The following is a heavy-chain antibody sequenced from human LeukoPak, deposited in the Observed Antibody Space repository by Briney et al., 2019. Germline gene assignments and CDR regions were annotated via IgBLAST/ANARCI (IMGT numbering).Heavy chain of an antibody. CDR1: GYSITTGSY. Sequence: SETLSLTCAVSGYSITTGSYWGWIRQPPGKGLEWIGNIYHSGSTYYNPSLKSRVTISADTSKNQLSLKLTSVTAADTAVYYCAKVGAYGDYARHDYWGQGTLVTVSS. CDR2: IYHSGST. J-gene: IGHJ4*02. CDR3: AKVGAYGDYARHDY. D-gene: IGHD4-17*01. V-gene: IGHV4-38-2*01.